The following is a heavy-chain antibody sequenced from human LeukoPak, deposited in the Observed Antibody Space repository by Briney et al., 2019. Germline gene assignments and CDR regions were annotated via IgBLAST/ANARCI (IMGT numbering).Heavy chain of an antibody. V-gene: IGHV3-9*03. CDR1: GFTFDDYA. CDR3: AKDRYHDSSGPFDY. CDR2: ISWNSGSI. Sequence: GGSLRLSCAASGFTFDDYAMHWVRQAPGKGLEWVSGISWNSGSIGYADSVKGRFTISRDNAKNSLYLQMNSLRAEDMALYYCAKDRYHDSSGPFDYWGQGTLVTVSS. J-gene: IGHJ4*02. D-gene: IGHD3-22*01.